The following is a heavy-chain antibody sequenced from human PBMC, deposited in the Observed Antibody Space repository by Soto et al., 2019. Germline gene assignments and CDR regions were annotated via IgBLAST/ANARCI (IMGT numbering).Heavy chain of an antibody. D-gene: IGHD3-16*02. Sequence: QVQLVQSGAEVKEPGSAVKFSCKASGGTFNKYAMNWVRQAPGQGVEWMGGIITIFDTPNCAQKFQGRLTIAVDESTTTAYMDLSSLRSEDTAVYYCARSIGSGGVVGGFDYWGQGTQVTVSS. J-gene: IGHJ4*02. CDR1: GGTFNKYA. CDR2: IITIFDTP. V-gene: IGHV1-69*01. CDR3: ARSIGSGGVVGGFDY.